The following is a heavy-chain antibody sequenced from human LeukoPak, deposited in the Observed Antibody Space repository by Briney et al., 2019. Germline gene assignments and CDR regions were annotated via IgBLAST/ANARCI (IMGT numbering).Heavy chain of an antibody. CDR2: ISYDGSNK. J-gene: IGHJ4*02. Sequence: QPGRSLRLSCAASGFTFSSYGMHWVRQAPGKGLEWVAVISYDGSNKYYADSVKGRFTISRDNSKNTLYLQMNSLRAEDTAVYYCAKGPKDVDATGDYWGQGTLVTVSS. V-gene: IGHV3-30*18. D-gene: IGHD5-12*01. CDR1: GFTFSSYG. CDR3: AKGPKDVDATGDY.